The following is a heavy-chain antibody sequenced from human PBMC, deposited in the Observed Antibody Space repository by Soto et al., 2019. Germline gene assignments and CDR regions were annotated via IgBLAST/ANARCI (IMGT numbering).Heavy chain of an antibody. J-gene: IGHJ5*02. D-gene: IGHD3-3*02. CDR2: INADGTTT. CDR1: GFTFSTYW. V-gene: IGHV3-74*01. CDR3: ATVATHSYNWVDP. Sequence: EVHLVESGGGLVQPGGSLRLSCAASGFTFSTYWMHWVRQAPGKGLVXXSRINADGTTTTYADSVKGRFTXXXXNXXXTLYLQMNSLRAEDTAVYFCATVATHSYNWVDPWGQGTLVTISS.